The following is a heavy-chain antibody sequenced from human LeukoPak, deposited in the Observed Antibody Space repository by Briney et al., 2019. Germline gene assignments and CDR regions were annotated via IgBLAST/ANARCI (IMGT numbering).Heavy chain of an antibody. J-gene: IGHJ5*02. V-gene: IGHV1-69*06. Sequence: GASVKVSCKASGGTFSSYAISWVRQAPGQGLEWMGGIIPIFGTANYAQKFQGRVTITADKSTSTAYVELSSLRSEDTAVYYCARGEGRLLTTSGRFDPWGQGTLVTVSS. CDR2: IIPIFGTA. D-gene: IGHD2-15*01. CDR1: GGTFSSYA. CDR3: ARGEGRLLTTSGRFDP.